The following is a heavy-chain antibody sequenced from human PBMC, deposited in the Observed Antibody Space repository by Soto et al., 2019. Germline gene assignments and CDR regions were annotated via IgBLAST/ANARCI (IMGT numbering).Heavy chain of an antibody. CDR1: GFSLSKARMG. V-gene: IGHV2-26*01. J-gene: IGHJ4*02. CDR3: ARALRVALPIYYFDS. CDR2: IFWNDER. Sequence: QVTLKESGHVLVKPTETLTLTCTVSGFSLSKARMGVSWIRQPPGKALEWLAHIFWNDERSYNTSLKNRLTISKDTSKSQVVLTLTNVDPVDTGTYFCARALRVALPIYYFDSWGQGTLVTVSS. D-gene: IGHD2-15*01.